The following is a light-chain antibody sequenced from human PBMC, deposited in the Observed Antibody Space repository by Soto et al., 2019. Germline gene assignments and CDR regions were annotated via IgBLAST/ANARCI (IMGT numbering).Light chain of an antibody. J-gene: IGKJ1*01. V-gene: IGKV3-15*01. CDR1: QSVSSN. Sequence: EIVMTQSPATLSVSPGERATLSCRASQSVSSNLAWYQQKHGQAPRLLIYGASTRATGIPARFSGSGSGTEVTLTISSLQSEDFAVYYCQQYNNWWTFGQGTKVEIK. CDR3: QQYNNWWT. CDR2: GAS.